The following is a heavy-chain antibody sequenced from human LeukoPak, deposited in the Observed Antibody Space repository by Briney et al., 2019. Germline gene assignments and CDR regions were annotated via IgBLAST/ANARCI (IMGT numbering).Heavy chain of an antibody. CDR2: IRDSGSRT. J-gene: IGHJ4*02. V-gene: IGHV3-64*01. CDR1: GFTFSAYP. Sequence: GGSLRLSCAASGFTFSAYPMHWVRQAPGKGLESVSAIRDSGSRTYYANSVKGRFTISRDNSKNTLDLQMGSLRVEDMGVYYCARETKGDYDYWGQGTLVTVSS. CDR3: ARETKGDYDY. D-gene: IGHD2-21*01.